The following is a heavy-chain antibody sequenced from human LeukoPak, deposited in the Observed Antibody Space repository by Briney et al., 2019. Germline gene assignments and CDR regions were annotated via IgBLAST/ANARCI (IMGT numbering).Heavy chain of an antibody. Sequence: GGSLRLSCAASGFTFSSYEMNWVRQAPGKGLEWVSYISNTERTIYYADSVRGRFTISRDNAKNSLYLQMSSLRAEDTAVYYCARARQQMATSYFDYWGQGTLVTVSP. V-gene: IGHV3-48*03. CDR3: ARARQQMATSYFDY. D-gene: IGHD5-12*01. CDR1: GFTFSSYE. J-gene: IGHJ4*02. CDR2: ISNTERTI.